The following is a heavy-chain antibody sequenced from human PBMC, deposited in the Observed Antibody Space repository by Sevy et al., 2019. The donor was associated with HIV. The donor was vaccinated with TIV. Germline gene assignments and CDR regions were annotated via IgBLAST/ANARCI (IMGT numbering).Heavy chain of an antibody. D-gene: IGHD2-15*01. V-gene: IGHV3-23*01. J-gene: IGHJ4*02. Sequence: GGSLRLSCAASGFTFSSYAMSWVRQAPGKGLEWVSAISGSGGSTYYADSVKGRFTISRDNSKNTLYLQMNGLRAEDTAVYYCAKPLPAVRSQVFGFFDYWGQGTLVTVSS. CDR1: GFTFSSYA. CDR2: ISGSGGST. CDR3: AKPLPAVRSQVFGFFDY.